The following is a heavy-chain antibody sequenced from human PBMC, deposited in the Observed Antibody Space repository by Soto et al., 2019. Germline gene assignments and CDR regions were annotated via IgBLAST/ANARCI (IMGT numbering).Heavy chain of an antibody. J-gene: IGHJ3*02. CDR2: ISSSSSTI. CDR3: ARDVGDSAYSAFDI. V-gene: IGHV3-48*02. CDR1: GFTFIDYA. D-gene: IGHD4-4*01. Sequence: GGSLRLSCAASGFTFIDYAMSWVRQAPGKGLEWVSYISSSSSTINYADSVQGRFTISRDNAKNSLFLQMNSLRDDDTAVYFCARDVGDSAYSAFDIWGQGTMVTVSS.